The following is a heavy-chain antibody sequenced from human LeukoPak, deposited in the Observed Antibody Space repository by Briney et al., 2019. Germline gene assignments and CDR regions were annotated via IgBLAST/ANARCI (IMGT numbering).Heavy chain of an antibody. J-gene: IGHJ4*02. CDR1: GVTFSSYE. Sequence: GGSLRLSCAASGVTFSSYEMNWVRQAPGKGLEWVSYISSSGSTIYYADSVKGRFTISRDNAKNSLYLQMNSLRAEDTAVYYCARGIAAALYYFDYWGQGTLVTVSS. D-gene: IGHD6-13*01. CDR2: ISSSGSTI. V-gene: IGHV3-48*03. CDR3: ARGIAAALYYFDY.